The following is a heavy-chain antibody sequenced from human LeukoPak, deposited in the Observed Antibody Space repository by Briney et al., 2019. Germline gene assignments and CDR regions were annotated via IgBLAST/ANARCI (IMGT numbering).Heavy chain of an antibody. CDR1: GFTFSGAW. D-gene: IGHD7-27*01. V-gene: IGHV3-7*01. CDR2: IREDGTEK. CDR3: ARHVGISF. J-gene: IGHJ4*02. Sequence: GGSLRLSCTASGFTFSGAWMTWVRQAPGKGLEWVANIREDGTEKNYVDSVKGRFTISRDNAKNSLFLQMSNLRDDDTAIYYCARHVGISFWGQGTLVTVSS.